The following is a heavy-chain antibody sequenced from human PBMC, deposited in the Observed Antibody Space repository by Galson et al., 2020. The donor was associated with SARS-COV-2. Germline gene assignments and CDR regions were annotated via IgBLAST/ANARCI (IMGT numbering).Heavy chain of an antibody. CDR3: ARDKYSSGWTNGIFDY. J-gene: IGHJ4*02. D-gene: IGHD6-19*01. CDR2: IYRAGDA. CDR1: GFTVSSTY. V-gene: IGHV3-66*02. Sequence: GESLKISCAVSGFTVSSTYMTWVRQAPGKGLEWVSVIYRAGDAYYAKSVKGRFTISRDSSKNALYLQMNSLTPDDTAVYYCARDKYSSGWTNGIFDYWGQGALVTVSS.